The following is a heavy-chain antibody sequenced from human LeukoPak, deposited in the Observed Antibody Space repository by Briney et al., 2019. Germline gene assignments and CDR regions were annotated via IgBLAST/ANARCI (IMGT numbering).Heavy chain of an antibody. Sequence: SETLSLTCTVSGGSISWSSYYWGWIRQPPGKGLEWIGSIYYSGSTYYNPSLKSRVTISVDTSKNQFSLKLSSVTAADTAVYYCARGISSSWYEWDWFDPWGQGTLVTVSS. D-gene: IGHD6-13*01. CDR3: ARGISSSWYEWDWFDP. CDR1: GGSISWSSYY. J-gene: IGHJ5*02. V-gene: IGHV4-39*07. CDR2: IYYSGST.